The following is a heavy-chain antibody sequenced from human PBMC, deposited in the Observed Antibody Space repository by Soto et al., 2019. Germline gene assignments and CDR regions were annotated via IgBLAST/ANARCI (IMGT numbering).Heavy chain of an antibody. Sequence: ASVKVSCKASGYTFTSYAMHWVRQAPGQRLEWMGWINAGNGNTKYSQKFQGRVTITRDTSASTAYMELSSLRSEDTAVYYCARDPRLVGATNFDYWGQGTLVTVSS. V-gene: IGHV1-3*01. D-gene: IGHD1-26*01. J-gene: IGHJ4*02. CDR2: INAGNGNT. CDR3: ARDPRLVGATNFDY. CDR1: GYTFTSYA.